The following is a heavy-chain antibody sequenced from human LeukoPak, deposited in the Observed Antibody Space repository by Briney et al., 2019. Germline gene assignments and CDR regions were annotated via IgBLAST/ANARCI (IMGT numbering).Heavy chain of an antibody. D-gene: IGHD6-6*01. CDR2: IYSGGST. V-gene: IGHV3-66*01. CDR1: GFIVSSNY. J-gene: IGHJ4*02. Sequence: GGSLRLSCAASGFIVSSNYMSWVRQAPGKGLEWVSVIYSGGSTYYADSVKGRFTISRDNSKNTLYLQMNSLRAEDTAVYYCAKGRGYSSSSGDFDYWGQGTLVTVSS. CDR3: AKGRGYSSSSGDFDY.